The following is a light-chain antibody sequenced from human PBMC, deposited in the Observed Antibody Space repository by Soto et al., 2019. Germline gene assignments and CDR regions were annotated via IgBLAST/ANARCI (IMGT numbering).Light chain of an antibody. CDR2: GAS. J-gene: IGKJ4*01. V-gene: IGKV3-20*01. Sequence: EIVLTQSPGTLSLSPGERATLSCRASQSVSSSYLAWYQQKPGQAPRLLIYGASSRATGIPDRFSGSGSGTDFALTISRREPADVAVYYCQQYGSSPLLTFGGGTKVEIK. CDR1: QSVSSSY. CDR3: QQYGSSPLLT.